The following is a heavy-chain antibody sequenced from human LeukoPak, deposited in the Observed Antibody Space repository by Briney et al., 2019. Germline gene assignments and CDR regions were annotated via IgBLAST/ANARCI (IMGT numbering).Heavy chain of an antibody. CDR1: GFTFSSYS. Sequence: GGSLRLSCVASGFTFSSYSMNWVRQAPGKGLEWVLSISSSSSYIYYADSVKGRFTISRDNAKNSLYLQMNSLRAEDTAVYYCARAFADGYNSSPFDYWGQGTLVTVSS. D-gene: IGHD5-24*01. CDR2: ISSSSSYI. V-gene: IGHV3-21*01. CDR3: ARAFADGYNSSPFDY. J-gene: IGHJ4*02.